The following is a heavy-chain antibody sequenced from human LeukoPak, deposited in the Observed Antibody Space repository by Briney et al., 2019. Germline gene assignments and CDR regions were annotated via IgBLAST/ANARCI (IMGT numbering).Heavy chain of an antibody. CDR2: INANSGTT. J-gene: IGHJ5*01. D-gene: IGHD6-19*01. CDR1: GFAFGVYA. CDR3: VKPISGGLAVTADWFHP. V-gene: IGHV3-23*01. Sequence: GGSLRLSCTASGFAFGVYAMSWLRQPPGKGLEWVSTINANSGTTSYAASVRGRFTISRDNSKNTLYLQLNTLRADDTATYYCVKPISGGLAVTADWFHPWGQGTLVVVSS.